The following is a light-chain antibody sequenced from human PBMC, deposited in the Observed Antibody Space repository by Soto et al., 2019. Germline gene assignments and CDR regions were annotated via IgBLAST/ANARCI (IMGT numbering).Light chain of an antibody. J-gene: IGLJ1*01. Sequence: QSALTQPASVSDSPGQSITISCTGTSSDVGGSNHVSWYQQHPGKAPKLMIYDVTNRPSGVSHRFSGSKSGSTASLIISGLQAEDEADYYCVSFTSSTTHVFGTGTKLTVL. CDR3: VSFTSSTTHV. V-gene: IGLV2-14*01. CDR2: DVT. CDR1: SSDVGGSNH.